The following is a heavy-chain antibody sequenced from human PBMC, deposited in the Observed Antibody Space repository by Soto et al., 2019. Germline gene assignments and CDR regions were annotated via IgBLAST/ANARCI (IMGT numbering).Heavy chain of an antibody. D-gene: IGHD3-10*01. J-gene: IGHJ5*02. CDR3: AKAPVYGSGGWFDL. Sequence: ESQLVESGGGLVQPGRSLRLSCEASGFIFKNYAMVWVRQGPGKGLEWVSSISWNSGNLDYGDSVKGRFTISRDNAKNSLYLQMTSLGTEDTAWYFCAKAPVYGSGGWFDLWGRGTLVTVSS. CDR2: ISWNSGNL. CDR1: GFIFKNYA. V-gene: IGHV3-9*01.